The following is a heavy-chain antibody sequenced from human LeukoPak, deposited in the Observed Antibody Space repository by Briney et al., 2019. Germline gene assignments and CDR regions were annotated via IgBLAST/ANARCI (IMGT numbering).Heavy chain of an antibody. J-gene: IGHJ4*02. Sequence: SETLSLTCAVSGGSISNNYWSWIRRPPGKGLKWIGYISYSGSTNYNPSLKSRVTMSVDTSKNQFSLKLRSVTAADTAVYYCARGGWQHIMYWGQGTLVTVSS. CDR2: ISYSGST. CDR3: ARGGWQHIMY. CDR1: GGSISNNY. D-gene: IGHD1-14*01. V-gene: IGHV4-59*01.